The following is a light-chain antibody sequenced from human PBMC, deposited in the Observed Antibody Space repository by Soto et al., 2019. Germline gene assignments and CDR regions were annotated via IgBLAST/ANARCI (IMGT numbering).Light chain of an antibody. Sequence: QSVLTQPPSASGSPGQSVTISCTGTSGDVGAYDYVSWYQQHPGKAPKLLIYEVTKRPLGVPDRFSGSKSGNAASLTVSGLRAEDEADYYCSSYAGSNYPYVFGTGTKVTVL. V-gene: IGLV2-8*01. CDR1: SGDVGAYDY. CDR2: EVT. CDR3: SSYAGSNYPYV. J-gene: IGLJ1*01.